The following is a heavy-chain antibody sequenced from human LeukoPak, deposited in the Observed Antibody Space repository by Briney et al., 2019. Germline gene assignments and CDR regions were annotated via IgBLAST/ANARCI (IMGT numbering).Heavy chain of an antibody. V-gene: IGHV4-39*01. CDR2: IYYSWST. J-gene: IGHJ4*02. CDR1: GGSISSSSYY. CDR3: ARLPVADY. Sequence: SETLSLTCTVSGGSISSSSYYWGWIRQPPGKGLEWIGSIYYSWSTYYNPSLQSRVTISVDTSKNQFSLKLSSVTAADTAVYYCARLPVADYWGQGTLVTVSS.